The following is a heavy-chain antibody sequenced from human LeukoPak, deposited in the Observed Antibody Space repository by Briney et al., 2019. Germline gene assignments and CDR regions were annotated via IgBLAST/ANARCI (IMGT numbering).Heavy chain of an antibody. Sequence: PSETLSLTCTVSGGSIRSGSYYWSWIRQPAGKGLEWIGRIYTSGSTNYNPSLKSRVTISVDTSKNQFSLKLSSVTAADTAVYYCAVAVADDAFDIWGQGTMVTVSS. CDR2: IYTSGST. CDR3: AVAVADDAFDI. V-gene: IGHV4-61*02. J-gene: IGHJ3*02. CDR1: GGSIRSGSYY. D-gene: IGHD6-19*01.